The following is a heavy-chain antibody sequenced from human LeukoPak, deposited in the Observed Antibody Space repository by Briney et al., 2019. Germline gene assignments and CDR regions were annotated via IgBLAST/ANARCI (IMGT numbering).Heavy chain of an antibody. CDR3: AREVADFGGYYYYHYMDV. D-gene: IGHD4-23*01. CDR2: IYTSGSN. J-gene: IGHJ6*03. Sequence: PSETLSLTCTVSGGSISSYYWSWIRQPAGKGLEWIGRIYTSGSNNYNPSLKSRVTMSVDTSKNQFSLKLSSVTAADTAMYYCAREVADFGGYYYYHYMDVWGKGTTVTISS. CDR1: GGSISSYY. V-gene: IGHV4-4*07.